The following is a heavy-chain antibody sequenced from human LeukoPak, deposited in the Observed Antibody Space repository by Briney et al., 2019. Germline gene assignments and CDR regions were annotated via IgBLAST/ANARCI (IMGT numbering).Heavy chain of an antibody. J-gene: IGHJ4*02. CDR1: GGSISSSNYY. V-gene: IGHV4-39*01. CDR2: IYYSGIT. CDR3: ARLLIYCSSTSCHFVY. D-gene: IGHD2-2*01. Sequence: ASETLSLTCTVSGGSISSSNYYWGWIRQPPGKGLEWIGSIYYSGITYYNPSLKSRVTISVETSNNQFSLKLSSVTAADTAMYYCARLLIYCSSTSCHFVYWGQGTLVTVSS.